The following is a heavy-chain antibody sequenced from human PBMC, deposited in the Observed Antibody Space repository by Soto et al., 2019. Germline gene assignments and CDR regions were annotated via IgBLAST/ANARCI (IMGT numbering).Heavy chain of an antibody. Sequence: PSETLSLTCTVSGVSINNYYWSWIRQPPGKGLEWVGYIYYSGSTSYNPSLKSRVTISIDMSKNLFPLRLTSMTAADTAVYYCARGPNYYDASGYFDYGLDVWGQGTTVTVSS. J-gene: IGHJ6*02. D-gene: IGHD3-22*01. V-gene: IGHV4-59*01. CDR1: GVSINNYY. CDR3: ARGPNYYDASGYFDYGLDV. CDR2: IYYSGST.